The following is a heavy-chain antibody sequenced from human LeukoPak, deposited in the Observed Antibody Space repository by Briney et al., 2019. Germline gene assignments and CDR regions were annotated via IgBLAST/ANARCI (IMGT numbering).Heavy chain of an antibody. CDR1: GCSFTSYW. CDR2: IYPGDSDT. V-gene: IGHV5-51*01. Sequence: GESLKISCKGSGCSFTSYWIGWVRQMPGKGLEWMGIIYPGDSDTRYSPSFQGQVTISADKSISTAYLQWSSLKASDTAMYYCARHEVAMVRGVIIVGYLDYWGQGTLVTVSS. CDR3: ARHEVAMVRGVIIVGYLDY. J-gene: IGHJ4*02. D-gene: IGHD3-10*01.